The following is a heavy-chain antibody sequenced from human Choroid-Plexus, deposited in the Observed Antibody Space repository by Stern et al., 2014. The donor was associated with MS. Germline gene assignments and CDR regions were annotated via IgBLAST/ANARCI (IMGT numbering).Heavy chain of an antibody. J-gene: IGHJ5*02. CDR1: GG. D-gene: IGHD3-16*01. CDR3: AGGGGDNWFHP. V-gene: IGHV1-69*04. Sequence: QVQLVQSGAEVKRPGSSVTVSCKSSGGISWVRQAPGQGLEYMGGVLPPLGLSNYAKKFQGRVTITPATSTDTVYLEIRDLTSDDTAFFYWAGGGGDNWFHPWGQGTPVTVSS. CDR2: VLPPLGLS.